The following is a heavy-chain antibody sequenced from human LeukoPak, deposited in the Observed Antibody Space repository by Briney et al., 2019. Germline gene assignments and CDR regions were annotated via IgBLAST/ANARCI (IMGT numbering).Heavy chain of an antibody. D-gene: IGHD4-11*01. V-gene: IGHV1-2*02. J-gene: IGHJ4*02. CDR3: TSQDDYSNYGGVY. CDR1: GYTFTGYY. Sequence: ASVKVSCKASGYTFTGYYMHWVRQAPGHRLEWMGWINPYSGGTNYAQKFQGRVTMARDTSISTAYMELSRLNFDDTAVYYCTSQDDYSNYGGVYWGQGTLVTVSS. CDR2: INPYSGGT.